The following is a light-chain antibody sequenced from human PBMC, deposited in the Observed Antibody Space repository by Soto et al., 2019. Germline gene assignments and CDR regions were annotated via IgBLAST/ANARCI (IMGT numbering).Light chain of an antibody. CDR1: QSVRGNY. CDR2: GAS. CDR3: QQYGSSLYT. Sequence: EIVLTQSPGTLSLSPGERATLSCRASQSVRGNYLAWYQHKPGQAPRLLIYGASVRATGIPARFSGSGSGTDFTLIISRLEPEDFAVYYCQQYGSSLYTFGQGTKLEIK. V-gene: IGKV3-20*01. J-gene: IGKJ2*01.